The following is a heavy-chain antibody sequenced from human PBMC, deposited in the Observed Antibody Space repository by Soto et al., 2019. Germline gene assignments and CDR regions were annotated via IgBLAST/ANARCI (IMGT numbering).Heavy chain of an antibody. J-gene: IGHJ4*02. D-gene: IGHD5-12*01. V-gene: IGHV6-1*01. CDR3: AREWYSGYLPEPSFDY. Sequence: SQTLSLTCAISGDSVSSNSAAWNWLRQSPSRGLEWLGRTYYRSKWYNDYAVSVKSRITINPDTSKNQFSLQLNSVTPEDTAVYYCAREWYSGYLPEPSFDYWGQGTLVTVSS. CDR1: GDSVSSNSAA. CDR2: TYYRSKWYN.